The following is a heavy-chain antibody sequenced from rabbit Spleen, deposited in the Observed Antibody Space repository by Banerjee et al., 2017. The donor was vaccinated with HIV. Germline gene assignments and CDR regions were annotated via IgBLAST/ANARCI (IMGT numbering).Heavy chain of an antibody. Sequence: QEQLKESGGDLVKPGASLTLTCKASGIDFNSGYDMCWVRQAPGKGLEWVACAYAGSSGSTYSASWAKGRFTISKTSSTTVTLQMTSLTAADTATYFCVRDADTTNYYGMDLWGPGTLVTVS. J-gene: IGHJ6*01. CDR2: AYAGSSGST. CDR3: VRDADTTNYYGMDL. V-gene: IGHV1S45*01. D-gene: IGHD1-1*01. CDR1: GIDFNSGYD.